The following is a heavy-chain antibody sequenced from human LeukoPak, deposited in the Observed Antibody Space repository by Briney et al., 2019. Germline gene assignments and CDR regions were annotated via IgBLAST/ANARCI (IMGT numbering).Heavy chain of an antibody. Sequence: GGSLRLSCAASGFTFEDYTMHWVRQAPGKTLEWVSLISWDGTPYYRDSVKGRFSISRDNSKNSLYLQMDTLRSEDTAFYYCVKDLSYDSSGYVFDYWGQGTLVTVSS. CDR2: ISWDGTP. V-gene: IGHV3-43*01. CDR1: GFTFEDYT. CDR3: VKDLSYDSSGYVFDY. J-gene: IGHJ4*02. D-gene: IGHD3-22*01.